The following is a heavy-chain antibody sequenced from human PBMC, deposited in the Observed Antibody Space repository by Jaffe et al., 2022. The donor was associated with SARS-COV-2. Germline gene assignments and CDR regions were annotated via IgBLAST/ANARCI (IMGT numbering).Heavy chain of an antibody. CDR3: ARDKWEGGAYVGYYFDS. J-gene: IGHJ4*01. D-gene: IGHD1-26*01. Sequence: EVQLVESGGRLVQSGRSLRLSCEGSGFEFDEHAMHWVRQAPGKGLEWVSGISFNSGNIDYADSVKGRFTISRDNAKNSLFLQMDSLRSEDTAFYYCARDKWEGGAYVGYYFDSWGHGTLVTVSS. CDR2: ISFNSGNI. V-gene: IGHV3-9*01. CDR1: GFEFDEHA.